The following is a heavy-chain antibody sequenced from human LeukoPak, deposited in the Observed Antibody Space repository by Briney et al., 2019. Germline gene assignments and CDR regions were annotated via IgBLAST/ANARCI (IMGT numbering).Heavy chain of an antibody. J-gene: IGHJ4*02. CDR1: GAYFDSHY. CDR2: YFDTGST. D-gene: IGHD4-23*01. V-gene: IGHV4-59*11. CDR3: VRTGWELLTS. Sequence: PSETLSLTCNVSGAYFDSHYWTWVRQTPDKRLEWIGYYFDTGSTDYNPSLKSRVTMSVDGSKNQFFLRLKSVTAADTAVYYCVRTGWELLTSWGPGTLVTVSS.